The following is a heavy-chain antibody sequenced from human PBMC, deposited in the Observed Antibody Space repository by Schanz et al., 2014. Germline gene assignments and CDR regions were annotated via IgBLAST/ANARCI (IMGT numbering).Heavy chain of an antibody. J-gene: IGHJ3*02. CDR3: ARDRGHGDIPGDI. V-gene: IGHV4-34*02. CDR2: INQSGTT. CDR1: GGSFSSNY. Sequence: QVQLQQWGAGLLKPSETLSLTCAVYGGSFSSNYWSWIRQPPGKGLEWIGEINQSGTTNYNPSLKSRVTISVDTSKNQLSLKLRCVTAADTAVYYCARDRGHGDIPGDIWGQGTMVTVSS. D-gene: IGHD4-17*01.